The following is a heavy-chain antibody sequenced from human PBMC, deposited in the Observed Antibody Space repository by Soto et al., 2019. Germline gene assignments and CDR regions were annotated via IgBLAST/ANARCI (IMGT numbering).Heavy chain of an antibody. D-gene: IGHD3-22*01. CDR3: AKDAPYYYDSSGYYGTFDY. Sequence: PGGSLRLSCAASGFTFSSYGIHWVRQAPGKGLEWVALISYDGGNKYYADSVKGRFTISRDNSKNTLYLQMNSLRDEDTAVYYCAKDAPYYYDSSGYYGTFDYWGQGNLVTVSS. V-gene: IGHV3-30*18. CDR1: GFTFSSYG. CDR2: ISYDGGNK. J-gene: IGHJ4*02.